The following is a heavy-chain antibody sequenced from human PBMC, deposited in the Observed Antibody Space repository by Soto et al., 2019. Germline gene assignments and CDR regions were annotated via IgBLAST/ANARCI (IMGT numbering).Heavy chain of an antibody. V-gene: IGHV4-34*01. CDR2: INHSGST. D-gene: IGHD2-15*01. J-gene: IGHJ4*02. CDR3: ARGHGYCSGGSCPPGGYFDY. CDR1: GGSFSGYY. Sequence: QVQLQQWGAGLLKPSETLSLTCAVYGGSFSGYYWCWIRQPPGKGLEWIGEINHSGSTNYNPSLKSRVTISVDTSKNQFSLKLSSVPAADTAVYYCARGHGYCSGGSCPPGGYFDYWGQGTLVTVSS.